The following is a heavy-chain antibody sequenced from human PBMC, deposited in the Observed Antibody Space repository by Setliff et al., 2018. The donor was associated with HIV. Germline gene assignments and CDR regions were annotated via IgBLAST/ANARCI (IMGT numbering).Heavy chain of an antibody. D-gene: IGHD6-13*01. CDR2: INVGNGNT. CDR3: ARQFSSSWYVFDY. V-gene: IGHV1-3*01. CDR1: GYTFSHNT. J-gene: IGHJ4*01. Sequence: RASVKVSCKAPGYTFSHNTIHWVRQAPGKRLEWMGWINVGNGNTKYSQRFQGRITITRDTSASAAYMQLSSLRSEDTAVYYCARQFSSSWYVFDYWGQGALVTVSS.